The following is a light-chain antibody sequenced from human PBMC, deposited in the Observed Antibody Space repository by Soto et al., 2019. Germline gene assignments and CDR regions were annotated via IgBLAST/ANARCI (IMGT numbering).Light chain of an antibody. J-gene: IGKJ1*01. V-gene: IGKV3-15*01. Sequence: EIVMTQSPATLSLSPGERATLSCRASQSVSNNLAWYQQKPGQAPRLVIHGASTRATGIPARFSGSGSGTAFTLTISSLQPEDFATYYCQQYNSFIWTFGQGTKVDVK. CDR3: QQYNSFIWT. CDR1: QSVSNN. CDR2: GAS.